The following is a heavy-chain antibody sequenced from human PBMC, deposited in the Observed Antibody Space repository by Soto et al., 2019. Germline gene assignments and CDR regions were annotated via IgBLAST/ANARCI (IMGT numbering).Heavy chain of an antibody. V-gene: IGHV1-46*01. CDR2: INPSGGST. Sequence: QLQLVQSGAEVKKPGASVKVSCKAYGYTFTSYYMHCVRQAPGQGLEWMGIINPSGGSTSYAQKFQGRVTRTRDTSTSTVYMELSRLRSEDTAVYYCARDQVVPAAIPADGMDVWGQGTTVTVSS. CDR1: GYTFTSYY. J-gene: IGHJ6*02. D-gene: IGHD2-2*02. CDR3: ARDQVVPAAIPADGMDV.